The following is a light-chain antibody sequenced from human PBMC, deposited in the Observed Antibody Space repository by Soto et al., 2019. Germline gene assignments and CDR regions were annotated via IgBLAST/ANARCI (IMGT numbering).Light chain of an antibody. CDR1: SGHSSYI. V-gene: IGLV4-60*02. CDR3: ETWDINTHVV. CDR2: LEGSGSF. J-gene: IGLJ2*01. Sequence: QSVLTQSSSASASLGSSVKLTCTLSSGHSSYIIAWHQQQPGKAPRYLMNLEGSGSFNKGSGVPDRFSGSSSGADRYLTISNLQFENEAEYYCETWDINTHVVFGGGTKLTVL.